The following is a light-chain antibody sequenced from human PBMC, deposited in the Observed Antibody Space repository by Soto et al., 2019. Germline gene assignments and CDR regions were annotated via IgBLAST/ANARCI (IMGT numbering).Light chain of an antibody. CDR1: SSDVGGYNY. J-gene: IGLJ2*01. CDR3: SSYAGSNYVV. V-gene: IGLV2-8*01. Sequence: QSALTQPPSASGSPGQSVTISCTGTSSDVGGYNYVSWYQQHPGKAPKLMIYEVSKRPSGVPDRFSGSKSGNTASLTVSRLQAEDEADYYCSSYAGSNYVVFGGGTQLTVL. CDR2: EVS.